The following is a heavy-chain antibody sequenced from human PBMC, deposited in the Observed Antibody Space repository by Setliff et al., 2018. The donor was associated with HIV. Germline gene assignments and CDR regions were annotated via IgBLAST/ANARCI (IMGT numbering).Heavy chain of an antibody. CDR3: ARSKTFYDFWGGYYTHGAFKI. Sequence: ETLSLTCTVSGGSFTSRSYYWGWIRQPPGKGLEWIGSIFYSGITYYNPSLKSRVTIPVDTSKNQFSLNLTSVTAADTAVYYCARSKTFYDFWGGYYTHGAFKIWGLGTMVTVSS. V-gene: IGHV4-39*01. CDR1: GGSFTSRSYY. CDR2: IFYSGIT. J-gene: IGHJ3*02. D-gene: IGHD3-3*01.